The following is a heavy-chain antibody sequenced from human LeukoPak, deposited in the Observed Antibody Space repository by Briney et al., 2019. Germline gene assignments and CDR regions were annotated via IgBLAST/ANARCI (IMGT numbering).Heavy chain of an antibody. CDR1: GGSISSYY. V-gene: IGHV4-4*07. D-gene: IGHD3-10*01. J-gene: IGHJ4*02. Sequence: PSETLSLTCTVFGGSISSYYWSWIRQPAGKGLEWIGRMYTSGSTNYNPSLKSRVTMSVDTSKNQFSLKLSSVTAADTAVYSCARDTGYYFGSGNSLYYFDYWGQGTLVTVSS. CDR2: MYTSGST. CDR3: ARDTGYYFGSGNSLYYFDY.